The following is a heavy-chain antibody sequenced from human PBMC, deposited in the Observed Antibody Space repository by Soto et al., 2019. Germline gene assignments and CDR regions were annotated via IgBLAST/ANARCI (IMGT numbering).Heavy chain of an antibody. V-gene: IGHV1-46*01. Sequence: ASVKVSCKASGYTFTKFHIHWVRQAPGQGLEWMGWINPSGGVTSYAQRLQGRVTMTTDTSTSTAYMELRSLRSDDTAVYYCARERTVRGYSYGSGSWFDPWGQG. D-gene: IGHD5-18*01. CDR1: GYTFTKFH. CDR2: INPSGGVT. CDR3: ARERTVRGYSYGSGSWFDP. J-gene: IGHJ5*02.